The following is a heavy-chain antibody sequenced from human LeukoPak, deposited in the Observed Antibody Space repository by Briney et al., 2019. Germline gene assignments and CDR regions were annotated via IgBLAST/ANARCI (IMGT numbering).Heavy chain of an antibody. CDR3: AKDYKGSFTD. D-gene: IGHD1-26*01. CDR2: ISTDGGTT. CDR1: GFTFSNYA. Sequence: GGSLRLSCAASGFTFSNYAMNWVRQAPGMGLQLVSSISTDGGTTYSADSVRGRFTISRDNSKNTLFLQMNSLRGEDTAVYFCAKDYKGSFTDWGQGTLVTVSS. J-gene: IGHJ4*02. V-gene: IGHV3-23*01.